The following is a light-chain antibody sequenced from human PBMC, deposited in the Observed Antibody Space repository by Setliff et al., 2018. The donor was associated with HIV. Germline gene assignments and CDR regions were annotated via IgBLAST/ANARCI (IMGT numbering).Light chain of an antibody. J-gene: IGLJ1*01. V-gene: IGLV2-8*01. CDR2: EVS. CDR1: SSDVGSYNL. Sequence: ALAQPASVSGSPGQSITISCTGTSSDVGSYNLVSWYQQHPGKAPKLMIYEVSKRPSGVPDRFSGSKSGNTASLTVSGLQAEDEADYYCSSYAGSNNYVFGTGTKVTV. CDR3: SSYAGSNNYV.